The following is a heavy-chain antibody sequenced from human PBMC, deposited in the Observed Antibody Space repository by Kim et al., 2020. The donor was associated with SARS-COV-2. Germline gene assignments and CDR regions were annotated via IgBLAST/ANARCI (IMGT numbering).Heavy chain of an antibody. D-gene: IGHD2-15*01. CDR1: GGSISSYY. CDR3: ARSGKYCSGGSCQLNWFDP. J-gene: IGHJ5*02. V-gene: IGHV4-59*01. CDR2: IYYSGST. Sequence: SETLSLTCTVSGGSISSYYWSWIRQPPGKGLEWIGYIYYSGSTNYNPSLKSRVTISVDTSKNQFSLKLSSVTAADTAVYYCARSGKYCSGGSCQLNWFDPWGQGTLVTVSS.